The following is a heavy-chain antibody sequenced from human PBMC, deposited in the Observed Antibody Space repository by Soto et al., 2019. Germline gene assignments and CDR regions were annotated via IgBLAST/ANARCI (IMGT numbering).Heavy chain of an antibody. D-gene: IGHD6-19*01. CDR2: ISGSGGST. Sequence: GGSLRLSCAASGFTFSSYAMSWVRRAPGKGLEWVSAISGSGGSTYYADSVKGRFTISRDNSKNTLYLQMNSLRAEDTAVYYCAKLRYRYSSGWPLDYWGQGTLVTVSS. CDR3: AKLRYRYSSGWPLDY. CDR1: GFTFSSYA. J-gene: IGHJ4*02. V-gene: IGHV3-23*01.